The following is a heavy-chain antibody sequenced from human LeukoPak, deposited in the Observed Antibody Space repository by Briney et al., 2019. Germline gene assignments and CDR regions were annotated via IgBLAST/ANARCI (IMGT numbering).Heavy chain of an antibody. D-gene: IGHD3-22*01. CDR3: ATSEWYYYDSSGYLNGFDY. CDR2: FDPEDGET. Sequence: GASVKVSCKVSGYTLTELSMHWGRRAPGKGLEWMGGFDPEDGETIYAQKFQGRVTMTADTATATAYMELSSLRSEDTAVYYCATSEWYYYDSSGYLNGFDYWGQGTLVTVSS. V-gene: IGHV1-24*01. J-gene: IGHJ4*02. CDR1: GYTLTELS.